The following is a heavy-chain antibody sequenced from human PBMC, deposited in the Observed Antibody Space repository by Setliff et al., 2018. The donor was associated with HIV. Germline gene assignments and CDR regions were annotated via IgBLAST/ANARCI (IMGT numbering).Heavy chain of an antibody. CDR1: GGSISSSSYY. J-gene: IGHJ5*02. CDR2: FSYSEST. V-gene: IGHV4-39*01. CDR3: ARVIVVAATARLDP. Sequence: PSETLSLTCTVSGGSISSSSYYWGWIRQPPGKGLEWIGSFSYSESTYYNPSLKSRVTISVDTSKNQFSLKLSSVTAADTAVYYCARVIVVAATARLDPWGQGTLVTVSS. D-gene: IGHD2-15*01.